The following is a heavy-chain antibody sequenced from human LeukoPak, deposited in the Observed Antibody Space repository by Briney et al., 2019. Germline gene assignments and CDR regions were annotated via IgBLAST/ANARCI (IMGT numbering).Heavy chain of an antibody. Sequence: SVWVSCMASGGTFSSYAISWVRAAPGQGLEWMGGIIPIFGTANHAQKFQGRVTITADKSTSTAYMELSSLRSEDTAVYYCARLSDEYSYGYANWYFDLWGRGTLVTVSS. CDR3: ARLSDEYSYGYANWYFDL. CDR1: GGTFSSYA. D-gene: IGHD5-18*01. CDR2: IIPIFGTA. J-gene: IGHJ2*01. V-gene: IGHV1-69*06.